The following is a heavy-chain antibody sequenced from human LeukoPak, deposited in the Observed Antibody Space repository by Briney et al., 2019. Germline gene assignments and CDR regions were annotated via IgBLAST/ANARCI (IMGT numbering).Heavy chain of an antibody. CDR3: ARESTGYWGPKYYFDY. V-gene: IGHV4-59*01. D-gene: IGHD7-27*01. CDR2: IHYTGST. Sequence: SETLSLTCTVSGGSISSYYWSWIRQPPRKGLQWIGYIHYTGSTNYNPSLKSRVTISVNTSKNQFSLKLSSVTAADTAVYYCARESTGYWGPKYYFDYWGQGTLVTVSS. CDR1: GGSISSYY. J-gene: IGHJ4*02.